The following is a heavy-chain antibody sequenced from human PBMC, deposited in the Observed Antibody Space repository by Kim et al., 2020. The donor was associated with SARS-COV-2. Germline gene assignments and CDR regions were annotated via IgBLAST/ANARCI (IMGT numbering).Heavy chain of an antibody. J-gene: IGHJ3*02. CDR3: ARDSSKLAFDI. V-gene: IGHV1-2*02. Sequence: GTNYARKLQCRVFMSRDTSINTAYMELSSLRSDDTAVYFCARDSSKLAFDIWGQGTMVTVSS. CDR2: GT.